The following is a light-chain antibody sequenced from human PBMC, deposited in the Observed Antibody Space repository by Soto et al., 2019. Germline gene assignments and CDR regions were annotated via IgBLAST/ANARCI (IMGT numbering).Light chain of an antibody. CDR2: EVS. J-gene: IGLJ2*01. CDR3: SSYSTTTRGVL. CDR1: SSDVGGYIY. V-gene: IGLV2-14*01. Sequence: QSALAQPASVSGSPGQSINLSCNGTSSDVGGYIYVSWFQHHPGKAPKLIIYEVSNRPSGVSNRFSGSRSDNTASLTISGLQAEDEAIYYCSSYSTTTRGVLFGGGTKLTVL.